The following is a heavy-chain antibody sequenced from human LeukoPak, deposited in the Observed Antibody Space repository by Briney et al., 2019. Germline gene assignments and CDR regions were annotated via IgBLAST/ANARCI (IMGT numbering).Heavy chain of an antibody. CDR1: GFTFSSYE. J-gene: IGHJ6*04. D-gene: IGHD3-10*02. Sequence: GGSLRLSCAASGFTFSSYEMNWVRQSPGKGLEWVSYISSSGSTIYYADSVKGRFTISRGNAKNSLYLQMNSLRAEDTAVYYCAELGITMIGGVWGKGTTVTISS. CDR2: ISSSGSTI. CDR3: AELGITMIGGV. V-gene: IGHV3-48*03.